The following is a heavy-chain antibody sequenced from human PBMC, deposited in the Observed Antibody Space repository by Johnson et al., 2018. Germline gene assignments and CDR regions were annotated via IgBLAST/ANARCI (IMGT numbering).Heavy chain of an antibody. CDR3: AKQKDGMIVVDEYFQN. CDR2: ISCDRSKK. V-gene: IGHV3-30*18. Sequence: QVQLQESGGGVVQPGRSLRLPCAASGASGFTFNCYGMHCVRQPPGKGLEWVAVISCDRSKKYYADYVKGRFTISRDNSKNTLHLQMDSLRAEDTALYYCAKQKDGMIVVDEYFQNWGQGTLVAVSS. D-gene: IGHD3-22*01. J-gene: IGHJ1*01. CDR1: GASGFTFNCYG.